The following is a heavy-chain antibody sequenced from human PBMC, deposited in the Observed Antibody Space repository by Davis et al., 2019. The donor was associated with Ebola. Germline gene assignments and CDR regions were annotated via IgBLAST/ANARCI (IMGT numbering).Heavy chain of an antibody. CDR2: IYSGGST. D-gene: IGHD5-18*01. J-gene: IGHJ5*02. CDR1: GFTVSSNY. CDR3: AKTKYSNGYWFDP. Sequence: GGSLRLSCAASGFTVSSNYMSWVRQAPGKGLEWVSVIYSGGSTYYADSVKGRFTISRDNSKNTLYLQMNGLRDEDTALYYCAKTKYSNGYWFDPWGQGTLVTVSS. V-gene: IGHV3-53*01.